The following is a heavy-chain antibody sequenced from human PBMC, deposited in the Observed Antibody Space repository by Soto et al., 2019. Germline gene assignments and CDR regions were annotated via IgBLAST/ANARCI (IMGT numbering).Heavy chain of an antibody. Sequence: EVQLVESGGGLFQPGGSLRLSCAASGFTFNKYWIHWVRQAPGQGLLWLSRIKYDATTTNYADSVKGRFSISRDNAKNTVYLQMSSLGGDDTAVYYCARGALGSYYFDYWGQGTLVTVSS. CDR2: IKYDATTT. J-gene: IGHJ4*02. V-gene: IGHV3-74*01. CDR3: ARGALGSYYFDY. CDR1: GFTFNKYW. D-gene: IGHD3-16*01.